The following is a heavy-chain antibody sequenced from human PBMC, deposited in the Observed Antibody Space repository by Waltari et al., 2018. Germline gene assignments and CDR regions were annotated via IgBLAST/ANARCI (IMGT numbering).Heavy chain of an antibody. CDR3: AKVSKGYSSSWYFDY. CDR1: GFTFSSYG. J-gene: IGHJ4*02. D-gene: IGHD6-13*01. V-gene: IGHV3-30*18. Sequence: QVQLVESGGGVDQPGRSLRLSCAASGFTFSSYGMHWVRQAPGKGLEWVAVIWYDGSNKYYADSVKGRFTISRDNSKNTLYLQMNSLRAEDTAMYYCAKVSKGYSSSWYFDYWGQGTLVTVSS. CDR2: IWYDGSNK.